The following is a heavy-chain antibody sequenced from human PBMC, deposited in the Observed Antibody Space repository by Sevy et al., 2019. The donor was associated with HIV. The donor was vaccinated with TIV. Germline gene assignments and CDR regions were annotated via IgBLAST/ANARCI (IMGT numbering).Heavy chain of an antibody. CDR1: GFTFSSYS. Sequence: GGSLRLSCAASGFTFSSYSMNWVRQAPGKGLEWVSSISSSSSYIYYADSVKGRFTISRDNAKNPLYLQMNSLRAEDTAVYYCARDPAAVARTPPIGYGWFDPWGQGTLVTVSS. CDR2: ISSSSSYI. J-gene: IGHJ5*02. CDR3: ARDPAAVARTPPIGYGWFDP. D-gene: IGHD6-19*01. V-gene: IGHV3-21*01.